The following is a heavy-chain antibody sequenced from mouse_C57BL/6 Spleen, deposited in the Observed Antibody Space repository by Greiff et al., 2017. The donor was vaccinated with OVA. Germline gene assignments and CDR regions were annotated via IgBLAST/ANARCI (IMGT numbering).Heavy chain of an antibody. CDR3: TRDHYSNYAWFAY. V-gene: IGHV1-15*01. CDR1: GYTFTDYE. D-gene: IGHD2-5*01. CDR2: IDPETGGT. Sequence: QVQLKESGAELVRPGASVTLSCKASGYTFTDYEMHWVKQTPVHGLEWIGAIDPETGGTAYNQKFKGKAILTADKSSSTAYMELRSLTSEDSAVYYCTRDHYSNYAWFAYWGQGTLVTVSA. J-gene: IGHJ3*01.